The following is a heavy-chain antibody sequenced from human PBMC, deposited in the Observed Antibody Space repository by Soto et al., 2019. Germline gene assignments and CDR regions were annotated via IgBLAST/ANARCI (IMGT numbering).Heavy chain of an antibody. CDR3: ARGLWFGEQMTKGGWFDP. D-gene: IGHD3-10*01. J-gene: IGHJ5*02. V-gene: IGHV4-59*01. CDR1: GGSISSYY. Sequence: PSETLSLTCTVSGGSISSYYWSWIRQPPGKGLEWIGYIYYSGSTNYNPSLKSRVTISVDTSKNQFSLKLSSVTVADTAVYYCARGLWFGEQMTKGGWFDPWGQGTLVTVSS. CDR2: IYYSGST.